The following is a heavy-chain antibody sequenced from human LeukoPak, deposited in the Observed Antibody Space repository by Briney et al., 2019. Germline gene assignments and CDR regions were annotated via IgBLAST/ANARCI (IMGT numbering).Heavy chain of an antibody. V-gene: IGHV3-23*01. D-gene: IGHD4-23*01. J-gene: IGHJ4*02. CDR1: GFIISRNA. CDR2: IEGSNDNT. CDR3: AKDLLRWSFDH. Sequence: GGSLRLSCAVSGFIISRNAMSWVRHVPGKGLEWVSAIEGSNDNTHYADSVKGRFTVSRDISKNTLCLQMNSLRAEDTARYYCAKDLLRWSFDHWGQGTLVTVSS.